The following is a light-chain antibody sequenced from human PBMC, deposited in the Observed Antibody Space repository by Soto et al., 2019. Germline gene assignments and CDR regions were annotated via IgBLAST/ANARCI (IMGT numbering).Light chain of an antibody. V-gene: IGKV1-27*01. CDR2: AAS. CDR3: QKYNSAPHT. CDR1: QGIGNS. Sequence: DIPMTQSPSSLSASVGDRVTITCRAGQGIGNSLAWYQQKPGKVPKLLIYAASTLQAGVPSRFSGSRSGTDFTLTINSLQPEDVATYYCQKYNSAPHTFGQGTKVEIK. J-gene: IGKJ1*01.